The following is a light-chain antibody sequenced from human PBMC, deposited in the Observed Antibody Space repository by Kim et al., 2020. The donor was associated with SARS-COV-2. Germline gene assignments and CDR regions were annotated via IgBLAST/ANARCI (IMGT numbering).Light chain of an antibody. V-gene: IGLV2-11*01. CDR3: CSFAGSYTGV. Sequence: QSALTQPRSVSGSPGQSVTISCAGTINDVGGYDYVSWYQHHPGKAPKLIIYGVNNRPSGVPDRFSGSKSGNTASLTISGLQADDEADYYCCSFAGSYTGVFGTGTKVTVL. CDR1: INDVGGYDY. J-gene: IGLJ1*01. CDR2: GVN.